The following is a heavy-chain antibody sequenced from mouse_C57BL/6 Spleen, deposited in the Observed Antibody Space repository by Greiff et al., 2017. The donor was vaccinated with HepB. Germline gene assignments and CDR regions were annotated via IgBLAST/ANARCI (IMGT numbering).Heavy chain of an antibody. Sequence: QQSCKASGYTFTSYWMHWVKQRPGRGLEWIGRIDPNSGGTKYNEKFKSKATLTVDKPSSTAYMQLSSLTSEDSAVYYCARSGYYDCPYFDYWGQGTTLTVSS. J-gene: IGHJ2*01. CDR1: GYTFTSYW. CDR3: ARSGYYDCPYFDY. V-gene: IGHV1-72*01. CDR2: IDPNSGGT. D-gene: IGHD2-4*01.